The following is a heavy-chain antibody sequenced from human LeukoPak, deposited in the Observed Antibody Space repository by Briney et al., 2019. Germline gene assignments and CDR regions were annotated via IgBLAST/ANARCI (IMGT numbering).Heavy chain of an antibody. V-gene: IGHV4-34*01. J-gene: IGHJ5*02. D-gene: IGHD3-10*01. CDR1: GGSFSGYY. CDR2: INHSGST. Sequence: LETLSLTCAVYGGSFSGYYWSWIRQPPGKGLEWIGEINHSGSTNYNPSLKSRVTISVDTSKNQVSLKVSSVTAADTAVYYCARVWSGDQIDPWGQGTLLPVSS. CDR3: ARVWSGDQIDP.